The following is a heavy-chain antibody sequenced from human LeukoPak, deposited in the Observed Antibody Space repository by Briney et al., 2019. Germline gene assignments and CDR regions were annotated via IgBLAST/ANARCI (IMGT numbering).Heavy chain of an antibody. CDR2: IYYSGTT. Sequence: SETLSLTCTVSGGSISSYYWRWSRQPTGKGLEWIGYIYYSGTTSYNPSLNSRVTMSVDTSKNQFSLKLSSVTAADTAVYYCARMGAIAGASANPDHWGQGTLVTVSS. CDR3: ARMGAIAGASANPDH. D-gene: IGHD4/OR15-4a*01. V-gene: IGHV4-59*01. CDR1: GGSISSYY. J-gene: IGHJ4*02.